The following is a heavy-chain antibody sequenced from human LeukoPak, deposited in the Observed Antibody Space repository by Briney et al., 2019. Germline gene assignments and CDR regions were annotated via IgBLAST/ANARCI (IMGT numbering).Heavy chain of an antibody. D-gene: IGHD3-10*01. CDR2: ISYDGSNK. V-gene: IGHV3-30*18. Sequence: PGRSLRLSCAASGFTFSSYGMHWVRQAPGKGLEWVAVISYDGSNKYYADSVKGRFTISRDNSKNTLYLQMNSLRAEDTAVYYCAKDQTEGLRGVTDLDYWGQGTLVTVSS. J-gene: IGHJ4*02. CDR1: GFTFSSYG. CDR3: AKDQTEGLRGVTDLDY.